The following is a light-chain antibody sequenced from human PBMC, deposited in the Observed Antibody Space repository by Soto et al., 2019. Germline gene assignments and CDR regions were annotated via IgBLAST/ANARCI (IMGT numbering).Light chain of an antibody. CDR2: DIS. V-gene: IGLV2-14*01. CDR3: SSYSSSSTPCV. Sequence: QSALTQPASVSGSPGQSITISCTGTSSDVGGYNYVSWYQQPRSKAPKLMIYDISNRPSGASNRFSGSKSGNTASLTISGLQTEDEADYYCSSYSSSSTPCVFGTGTKLTVL. CDR1: SSDVGGYNY. J-gene: IGLJ1*01.